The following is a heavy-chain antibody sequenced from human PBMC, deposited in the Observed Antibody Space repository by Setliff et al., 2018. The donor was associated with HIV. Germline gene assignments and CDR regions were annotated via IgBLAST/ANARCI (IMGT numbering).Heavy chain of an antibody. V-gene: IGHV3-23*01. J-gene: IGHJ6*02. CDR1: GFTVNSGA. CDR3: ARDLDPYFAMAV. Sequence: LRLSCAASGFTVNSGAMNWVRQAPGKGLEWVSTVGCWGTCTYFADSVKGRFTISADTSKNTLYLQMTRLSAEDTAVYYCARDLDPYFAMAVWGQGTTVTVSS. CDR2: VGCWGTCT.